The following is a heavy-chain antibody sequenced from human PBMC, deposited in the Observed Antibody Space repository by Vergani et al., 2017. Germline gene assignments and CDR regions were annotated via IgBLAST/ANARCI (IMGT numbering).Heavy chain of an antibody. CDR2: LTASGSGI. CDR3: AKSGWLQHFGAHYFDS. D-gene: IGHD5-24*01. Sequence: EVQLLESGGRLVQPGGSLRLSCVASGFAFSRYAMSWVRQAPVKELEWVSGLTASGSGISYADSVRGRFTISRDNSKNTLFLQMDSLRAEDTAVYYCAKSGWLQHFGAHYFDSWGQGILVTVSS. CDR1: GFAFSRYA. J-gene: IGHJ4*02. V-gene: IGHV3-23*01.